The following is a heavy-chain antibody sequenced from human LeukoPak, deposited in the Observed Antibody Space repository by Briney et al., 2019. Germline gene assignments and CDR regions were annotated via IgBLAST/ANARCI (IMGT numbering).Heavy chain of an antibody. CDR1: GGTFSSYA. CDR2: IIPIFGTA. Sequence: SVKVSCKASGGTFSSYAISWVRQAPGQGLEWMGRIIPIFGTANYAQKFQGRVTITTDESTSTAYMGLSSLRSEDTAVYYCARDVHDSSGYYYGPPSYYYYMDVWGKGTTVTVSS. CDR3: ARDVHDSSGYYYGPPSYYYYMDV. V-gene: IGHV1-69*05. D-gene: IGHD3-22*01. J-gene: IGHJ6*03.